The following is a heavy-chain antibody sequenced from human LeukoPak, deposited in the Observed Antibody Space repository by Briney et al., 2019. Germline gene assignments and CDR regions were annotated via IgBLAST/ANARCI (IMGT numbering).Heavy chain of an antibody. CDR3: ARDGVGEMATINFDY. J-gene: IGHJ4*02. CDR2: INPSGGST. D-gene: IGHD5-24*01. Sequence: ASVTVSFKASGYTFTSYYMHWVRQAPGQGLEWMGIINPSGGSTSYAQKFQGRVTMTRDTSTSTVYMELSSLRSEDTAVYYCARDGVGEMATINFDYWGQGTLVTVSS. CDR1: GYTFTSYY. V-gene: IGHV1-46*01.